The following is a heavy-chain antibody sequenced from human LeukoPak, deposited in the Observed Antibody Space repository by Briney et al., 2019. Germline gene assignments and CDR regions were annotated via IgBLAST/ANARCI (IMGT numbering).Heavy chain of an antibody. Sequence: PGGSLRLSCAASGFTFSNSAMSWVRQGPGKGLEWVSGISGSGGDTYYADSVKGRFTISRDNSMNTLYVRMNSLRAEDTAVYFCAKAAVAGLFYYYGMDVWGQGTTVTVSS. V-gene: IGHV3-23*01. CDR3: AKAAVAGLFYYYGMDV. D-gene: IGHD6-19*01. J-gene: IGHJ6*02. CDR1: GFTFSNSA. CDR2: ISGSGGDT.